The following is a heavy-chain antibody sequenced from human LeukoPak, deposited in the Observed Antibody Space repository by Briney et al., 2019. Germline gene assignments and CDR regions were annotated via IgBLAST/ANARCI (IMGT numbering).Heavy chain of an antibody. Sequence: GESLKISCKGSGYSFASYYIAWVRQMPGKGLEGLGLIYPRDTIIKYSPSFQGQVTFSVDRAINTAYLQWSSLEASDTGVYYCVKGNHLDHWGQGTLVTVSS. CDR3: VKGNHLDH. D-gene: IGHD1-14*01. CDR2: IYPRDTII. V-gene: IGHV5-51*01. CDR1: GYSFASYY. J-gene: IGHJ4*02.